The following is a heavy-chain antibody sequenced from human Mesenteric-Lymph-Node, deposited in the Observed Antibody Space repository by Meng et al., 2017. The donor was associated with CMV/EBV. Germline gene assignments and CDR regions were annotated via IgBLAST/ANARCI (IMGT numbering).Heavy chain of an antibody. D-gene: IGHD5-12*01. CDR1: GFAFSCFA. V-gene: IGHV3-23*03. Sequence: ASGFAFSCFAFPWFRQAQGRGLGWVSVIYSGGSSAYCADSVKGRFTITRDDSRNTLYLQMNSLRAEDTAVYYCASHKVYSGYDRFDYWGQGTLVTVSS. J-gene: IGHJ4*02. CDR3: ASHKVYSGYDRFDY. CDR2: IYSGGSSA.